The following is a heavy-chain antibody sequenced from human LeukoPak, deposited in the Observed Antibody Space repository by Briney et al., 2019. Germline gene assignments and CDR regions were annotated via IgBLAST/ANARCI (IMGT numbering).Heavy chain of an antibody. CDR1: GFTVSSNY. CDR3: ARKTRGAFDY. D-gene: IGHD3-10*01. J-gene: IGHJ4*02. CDR2: IYSGGST. Sequence: GGSLRLSCAASGFTVSSNYMSWVRQAPGKGLEWVSIIYSGGSTFYADSVKGRFTISRDNSKNTLYLQMNSLRAEDTAVYYCARKTRGAFDYWGQGTLVTVSS. V-gene: IGHV3-53*05.